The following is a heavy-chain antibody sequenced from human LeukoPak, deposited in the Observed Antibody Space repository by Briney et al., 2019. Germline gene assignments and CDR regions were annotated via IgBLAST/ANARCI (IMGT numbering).Heavy chain of an antibody. J-gene: IGHJ6*03. CDR1: GFTFSSYW. Sequence: GGSLRLSCAASGFTFSSYWMSWVRQAPGKGLEWVGRIKSKTDGGTADYAAPVKGRFTISRDDSKNTLYLQMNSLKTEDTAVYYCTTAKYDWDYYYYYMDVWGKGTTVTVSS. V-gene: IGHV3-15*01. D-gene: IGHD3-16*01. CDR3: TTAKYDWDYYYYYMDV. CDR2: IKSKTDGGTA.